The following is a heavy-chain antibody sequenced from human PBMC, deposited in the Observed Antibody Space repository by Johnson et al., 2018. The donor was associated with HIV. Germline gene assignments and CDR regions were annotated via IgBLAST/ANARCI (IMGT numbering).Heavy chain of an antibody. J-gene: IGHJ3*02. Sequence: QVQLVESGGGLAKPAWSPRLSCAASQFTFSTYYMNCVRQAPGKGLEWVSGINWNGGSTGYADSVKGRFTISRDNSKNTLYLQMNSLRAEDTAVYYCAKKQWPEDDAFDIWGQGTMVTVSS. D-gene: IGHD6-19*01. CDR1: QFTFSTYY. CDR3: AKKQWPEDDAFDI. V-gene: IGHV3-NL1*01. CDR2: INWNGGST.